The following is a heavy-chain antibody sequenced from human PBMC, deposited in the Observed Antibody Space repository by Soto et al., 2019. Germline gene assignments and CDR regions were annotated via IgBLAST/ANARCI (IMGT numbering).Heavy chain of an antibody. CDR3: AREGAIRGVPRHWFAP. D-gene: IGHD3-10*01. CDR2: IYYSGST. V-gene: IGHV4-31*03. Sequence: SETLSLTCTVSDGSISSGGYYWSWIRQHPGKGLEWIGYIYYSGSTYYNPSLKSRVTISVDTSKNQFSLKLSSVTAADTAVYYCAREGAIRGVPRHWFAPWGQGTLVTVSS. J-gene: IGHJ5*02. CDR1: DGSISSGGYY.